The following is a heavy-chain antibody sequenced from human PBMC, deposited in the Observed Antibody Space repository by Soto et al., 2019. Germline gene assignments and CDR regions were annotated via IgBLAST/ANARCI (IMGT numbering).Heavy chain of an antibody. D-gene: IGHD3-22*01. J-gene: IGHJ4*02. Sequence: QVQLVESGGGVVQPGRSLRLSCAASGFAFSGYGMHWVRQAPGKGLEWVAVIWNDGSNKYYADSVTGRFTISRDNSKNTLFLQMNSLRAEDTAVYYCGSEEPGGYYSWGLGTLVTVSS. CDR2: IWNDGSNK. CDR1: GFAFSGYG. CDR3: GSEEPGGYYS. V-gene: IGHV3-33*01.